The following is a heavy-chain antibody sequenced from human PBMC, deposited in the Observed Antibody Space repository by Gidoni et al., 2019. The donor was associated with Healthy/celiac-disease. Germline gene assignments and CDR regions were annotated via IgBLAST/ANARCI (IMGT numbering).Heavy chain of an antibody. V-gene: IGHV4-4*02. Sequence: QVQLQESGPGLVKPSGTLSLTCAVSGGSISSSNWRSWVRQPPGKGLEWIGEIYHSGSTNYNPSLKSRVTISVDKSKNQFSLKLSSVTAADTAVYYCARHGRYYGSGSNFDYWGQGTLVTVSS. CDR1: GGSISSSNW. CDR2: IYHSGST. D-gene: IGHD3-10*01. J-gene: IGHJ4*02. CDR3: ARHGRYYGSGSNFDY.